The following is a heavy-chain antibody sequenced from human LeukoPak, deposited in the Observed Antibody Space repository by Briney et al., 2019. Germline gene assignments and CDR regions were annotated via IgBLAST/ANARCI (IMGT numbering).Heavy chain of an antibody. Sequence: SETLSLTCTVSGGSFSSSDYYWGWIRQPPGKGLEWIGTIYYSGSTYYSPSLKSRATISVDASKNQFSLKLSSVTAADTAVYYCARQESLDCSGGSCYLNYYHYGMDVWGQGTTVTVSS. CDR1: GGSFSSSDYY. V-gene: IGHV4-39*01. J-gene: IGHJ6*02. CDR3: ARQESLDCSGGSCYLNYYHYGMDV. CDR2: IYYSGST. D-gene: IGHD2-15*01.